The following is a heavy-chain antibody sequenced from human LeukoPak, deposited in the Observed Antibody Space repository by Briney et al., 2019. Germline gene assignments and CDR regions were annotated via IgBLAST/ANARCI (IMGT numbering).Heavy chain of an antibody. D-gene: IGHD2-2*01. V-gene: IGHV4-39*07. CDR3: ARQGKFCTTTSCSIRDGFDI. CDR1: GGSITDGAYY. Sequence: SDTLSLTRSVSGGSITDGAYYWGWLRQPPGKGLEWIVSLSSSDKTYSKPSLQSRLTTSLDTSKNTFSLRLTSVTVADTAVYFCARQGKFCTTTSCSIRDGFDIWGQGTTVIVSS. J-gene: IGHJ3*02. CDR2: LSSSDKT.